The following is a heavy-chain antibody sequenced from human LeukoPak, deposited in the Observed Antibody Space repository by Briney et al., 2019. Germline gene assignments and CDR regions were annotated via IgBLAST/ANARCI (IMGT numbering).Heavy chain of an antibody. V-gene: IGHV3-7*01. J-gene: IGHJ3*01. CDR3: ARDQGYCTSASCRGDAFDV. CDR1: GFTFSSYW. CDR2: IKQDGSEK. Sequence: GGSLRLSCAASGFTFSSYWMSWVRQAPGKGLECVAKIKQDGSEKYYVGSVKGRFTLSRDNEKNSLSLQMNSLRAEDTAVYYCARDQGYCTSASCRGDAFDVWGQGSMVSVSS. D-gene: IGHD2-2*01.